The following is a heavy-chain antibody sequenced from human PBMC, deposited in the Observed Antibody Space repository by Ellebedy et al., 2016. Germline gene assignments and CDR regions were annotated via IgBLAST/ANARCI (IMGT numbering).Heavy chain of an antibody. CDR1: RFTFSNYW. CDR2: INQDGSET. Sequence: GGSLRLSCAASRFTFSNYWMTWVRQAPGKGLEWVANINQDGSETYYVDSVKGRFTVSRDNAKNSLYLQMNSLRVEDTAVFYCARISMPVGLYYYGLDVWGQGTTDTVSS. CDR3: ARISMPVGLYYYGLDV. D-gene: IGHD1-26*01. V-gene: IGHV3-7*03. J-gene: IGHJ6*02.